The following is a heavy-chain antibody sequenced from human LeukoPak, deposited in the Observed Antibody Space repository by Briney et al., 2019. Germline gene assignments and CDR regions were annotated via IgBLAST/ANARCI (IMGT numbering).Heavy chain of an antibody. V-gene: IGHV4-38-2*02. D-gene: IGHD5-18*01. CDR3: ARRGYSYGFGYYYYYMDV. CDR1: GYSISSGYY. CDR2: IYHSGNT. Sequence: SETVSLTCTVSGYSISSGYYWGWIRQPPGKGLEWIGSIYHSGNTYYNPSLQSRVTISVDTSKNQFSLKLSSVTAADTAVYYCARRGYSYGFGYYYYYMDVWGKGTTVTISS. J-gene: IGHJ6*03.